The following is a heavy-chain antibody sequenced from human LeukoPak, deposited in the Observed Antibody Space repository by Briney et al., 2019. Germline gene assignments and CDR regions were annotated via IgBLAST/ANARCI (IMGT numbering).Heavy chain of an antibody. CDR1: GGSISSYY. V-gene: IGHV4-59*08. J-gene: IGHJ4*02. CDR2: IYYSGST. Sequence: PSETLSLTCTVSGGSISSYYWSWIRQPPGKGLEWIGYIYYSGSTNYNPSLKSRVTISADTSKNQFSLKLSSVTAADTAVYYCARHAYCGGDCFLDYWGQGTLVTVSS. D-gene: IGHD2-21*02. CDR3: ARHAYCGGDCFLDY.